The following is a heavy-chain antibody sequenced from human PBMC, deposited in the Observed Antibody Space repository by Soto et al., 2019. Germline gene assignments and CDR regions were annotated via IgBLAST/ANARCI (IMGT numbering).Heavy chain of an antibody. D-gene: IGHD1-1*01. CDR2: ISYDGSNK. CDR3: ARDIGNNYRSFAY. V-gene: IGHV3-30-3*01. CDR1: GFTFSNYA. J-gene: IGHJ4*02. Sequence: GGSLRLSCVASGFTFSNYAMNWVRQAPGKGLEWVAVISYDGSNKYYADSVKGRITISRDNSRNTLYLQMNNLRAEDTAMYYCARDIGNNYRSFAYWGQGTLVTVSS.